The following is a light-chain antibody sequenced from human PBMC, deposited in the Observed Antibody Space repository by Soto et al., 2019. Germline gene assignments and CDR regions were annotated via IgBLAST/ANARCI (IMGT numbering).Light chain of an antibody. J-gene: IGLJ1*01. CDR1: SSNIGNNY. CDR2: DKN. Sequence: QSVLTQPPSVSAAPGQKVTISCSGSSSNIGNNYVSWYQQLPGTAPKLLIYDKNKRPSGIPDRFSGSKSGTSATLGITGLQTGDEADYYCGTWDSSLSAGVFGTGTKVTVL. CDR3: GTWDSSLSAGV. V-gene: IGLV1-51*01.